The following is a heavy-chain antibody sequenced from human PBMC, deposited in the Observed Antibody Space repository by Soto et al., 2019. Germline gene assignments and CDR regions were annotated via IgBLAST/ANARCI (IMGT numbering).Heavy chain of an antibody. J-gene: IGHJ4*02. V-gene: IGHV3-30*03. CDR1: GFTFSSYG. Sequence: GGSLRLSCAASGFTFSSYGMHWVRQAPGKGLEWVAVISYDGSNKYYADSVKGRFTISRDNSKNTLYLQMNSLRAEDTAVYYCARDSSGYYPTYFDYWGQGTLVTVSS. CDR2: ISYDGSNK. D-gene: IGHD3-22*01. CDR3: ARDSSGYYPTYFDY.